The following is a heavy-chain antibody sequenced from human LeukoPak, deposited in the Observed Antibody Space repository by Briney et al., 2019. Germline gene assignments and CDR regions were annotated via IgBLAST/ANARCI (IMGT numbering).Heavy chain of an antibody. CDR3: ARDSRWLTFDY. CDR1: GFTFSSYW. J-gene: IGHJ4*02. CDR2: IKQDGSEK. Sequence: GGSLRRSCAASGFTFSSYWSSWVRQAPGKGLEWMANIKQDGSEKYYVDSVKGQFTISRDNAKNSLYLQMNSLRAEDTAVYYCARDSRWLTFDYWGQGTLVTVSS. D-gene: IGHD4-17*01. V-gene: IGHV3-7*01.